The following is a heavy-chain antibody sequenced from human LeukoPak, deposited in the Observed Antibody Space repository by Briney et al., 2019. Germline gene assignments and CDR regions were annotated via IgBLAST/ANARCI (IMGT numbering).Heavy chain of an antibody. D-gene: IGHD4-17*01. CDR2: INHGGST. Sequence: PSETLSLTCAVYNGSFSGYYWSWIRQPPGKGLEWIGEINHGGSTNYNPSLKSRVTMSVGRSKNQFSLKLSSVTAADTAVYFCARPAVTTGYYYYMDVWGRGNTVTISS. CDR3: ARPAVTTGYYYYMDV. J-gene: IGHJ6*03. CDR1: NGSFSGYY. V-gene: IGHV4-34*01.